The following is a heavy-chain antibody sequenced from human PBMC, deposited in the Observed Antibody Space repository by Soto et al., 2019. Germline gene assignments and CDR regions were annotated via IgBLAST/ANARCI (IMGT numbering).Heavy chain of an antibody. CDR3: ANVWRGCTNCVCYKGDY. D-gene: IGHD2-8*01. J-gene: IGHJ4*02. CDR1: GFTFSSYA. Sequence: EVQLLESGGGLVQPGGSLRLSCAASGFTFSSYAMSWVRQAPGKGLEWVSAISGSGGSTYYADSVKGRFTISRDNSKNTLYLQMNRLRAEDTAVYYCANVWRGCTNCVCYKGDYWGQGTLVTVSS. V-gene: IGHV3-23*01. CDR2: ISGSGGST.